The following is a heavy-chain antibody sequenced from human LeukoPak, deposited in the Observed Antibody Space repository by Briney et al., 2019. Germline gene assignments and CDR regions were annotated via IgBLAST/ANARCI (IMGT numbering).Heavy chain of an antibody. CDR1: GLTFSSYA. CDR3: AKDPIVVVPAVPNWFDP. Sequence: GGSLRLSCAASGLTFSSYAMSWVRQAPGKGLEWVSAIGGSGGSTYYADSVKGRFTISRDNSKNTLYLQMNSLRAEDTAVYYCAKDPIVVVPAVPNWFDPWGQGTLVTVSS. D-gene: IGHD2-2*01. J-gene: IGHJ5*02. V-gene: IGHV3-23*01. CDR2: IGGSGGST.